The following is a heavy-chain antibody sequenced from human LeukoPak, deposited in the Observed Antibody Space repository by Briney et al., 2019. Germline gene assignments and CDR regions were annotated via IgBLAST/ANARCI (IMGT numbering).Heavy chain of an antibody. CDR3: ARGYYDFWSGPSNWFDP. CDR1: GGSISSGSYY. J-gene: IGHJ5*02. V-gene: IGHV4-61*02. D-gene: IGHD3-3*01. CDR2: IYTSGST. Sequence: SQTLSLTCTVSGGSISSGSYYWSWIRQPAGKGLEWIGRIYTSGSTNYNPSLKSRVNISVDTSKNQFSLKLSSVTAADTAVYYCARGYYDFWSGPSNWFDPWGQGTLVTVSS.